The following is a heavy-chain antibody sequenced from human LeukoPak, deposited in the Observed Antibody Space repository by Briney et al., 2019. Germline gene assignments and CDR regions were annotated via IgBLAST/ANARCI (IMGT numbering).Heavy chain of an antibody. D-gene: IGHD5-18*01. CDR1: GGSFSGYY. CDR3: ARGVDTAMVMDY. CDR2: INHSGST. V-gene: IGHV4-34*01. J-gene: IGHJ4*02. Sequence: SETLSLTCAVYGGSFSGYYWSWIRQPPGKGLEWIGEINHSGSTNYNLSLKSRVTISVDTSKNQFSLKLSSVTAADTAVYYCARGVDTAMVMDYWGQGTLVTVSS.